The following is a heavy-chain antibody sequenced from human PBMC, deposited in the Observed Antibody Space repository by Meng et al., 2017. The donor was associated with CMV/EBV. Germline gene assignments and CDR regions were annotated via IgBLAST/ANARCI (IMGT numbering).Heavy chain of an antibody. Sequence: SCAISGDSVSSNSAAWNGIRQSPSRGLEWLGRTYYRSKWYNDYAVSVKSRITINPDTSKNQFSLQLNSVTPEDTAVYYCAREDSSGWYEGPFDYWGQGTLVTVSS. CDR1: GDSVSSNSAA. J-gene: IGHJ4*02. CDR3: AREDSSGWYEGPFDY. D-gene: IGHD6-19*01. CDR2: TYYRSKWYN. V-gene: IGHV6-1*01.